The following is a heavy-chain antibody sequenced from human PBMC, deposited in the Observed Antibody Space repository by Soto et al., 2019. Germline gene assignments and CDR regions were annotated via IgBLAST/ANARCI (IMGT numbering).Heavy chain of an antibody. V-gene: IGHV3-30*18. CDR2: IPFDGSER. J-gene: IGHJ6*02. D-gene: IGHD1-26*01. Sequence: QVHLVESGGGVVLSGTSLRLSCVVYGLTFRVSGMHWVRQAPGKGLEWVAVIPFDGSERHYRDSVKGRFSISRDNSRNTLYLQMNRLRGDDSAVYYCANGTDGVRYYYGMDVWGQGSTVTVSS. CDR3: ANGTDGVRYYYGMDV. CDR1: GLTFRVSG.